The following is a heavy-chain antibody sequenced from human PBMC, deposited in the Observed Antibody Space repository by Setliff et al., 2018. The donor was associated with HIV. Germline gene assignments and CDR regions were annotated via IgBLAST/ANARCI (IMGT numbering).Heavy chain of an antibody. D-gene: IGHD5-18*01. CDR1: GGSIRSHY. CDR3: ARVPRQLLKGAAGYFDY. Sequence: SETLSLTCTVSGGSIRSHYWSWIREPPGKGLEWIGYIYYSGSTNYNPSLNSRVTISVDTSKNQFSLRLSSVTAADTAVNYCARVPRQLLKGAAGYFDYWGQGILVTVSS. CDR2: IYYSGST. V-gene: IGHV4-59*11. J-gene: IGHJ4*02.